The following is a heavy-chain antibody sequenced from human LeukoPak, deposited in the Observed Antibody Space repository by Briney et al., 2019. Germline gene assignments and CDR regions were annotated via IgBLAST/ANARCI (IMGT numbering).Heavy chain of an antibody. CDR2: IRASGGST. CDR3: ARNYGDYVNWFDP. V-gene: IGHV3-23*01. CDR1: GFTVSSSY. Sequence: PGGSLRLSCGASGFTVSSSYMSWVRQAPGKGLEWVSAIRASGGSTYYADSVKGRFTISRDNSKNTLYLQMNSLRAEDTAVYYCARNYGDYVNWFDPWGQGTLVTVSS. D-gene: IGHD4-17*01. J-gene: IGHJ5*02.